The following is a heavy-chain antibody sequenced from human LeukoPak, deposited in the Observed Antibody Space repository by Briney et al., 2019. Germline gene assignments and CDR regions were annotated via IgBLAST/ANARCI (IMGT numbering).Heavy chain of an antibody. V-gene: IGHV3-23*01. Sequence: GGSLRLSCAASGFTFSSYAMSWVRQAPGKGLEWVSAISGSGGSTYYADSVKGRFTISRGNSKNTLYLQMNSLRAEDTAVYYCAKDDYGDYEVSDYWGQGTLVTVSS. J-gene: IGHJ4*02. CDR1: GFTFSSYA. CDR3: AKDDYGDYEVSDY. D-gene: IGHD4-17*01. CDR2: ISGSGGST.